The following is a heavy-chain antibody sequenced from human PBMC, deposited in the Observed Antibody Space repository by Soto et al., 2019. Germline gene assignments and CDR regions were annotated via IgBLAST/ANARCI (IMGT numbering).Heavy chain of an antibody. D-gene: IGHD3-10*01. Sequence: GVSVKVSCKTSGYTFSSYTIAWVRQAPGQGLEWLGWISPDDGNTEYEQKFQGRVTMTADTLTNNAYMELRSLKYDDTAVYYCARVEAPFGESLHWGQGTPVTVSS. CDR2: ISPDDGNT. CDR3: ARVEAPFGESLH. CDR1: GYTFSSYT. J-gene: IGHJ4*02. V-gene: IGHV1-18*01.